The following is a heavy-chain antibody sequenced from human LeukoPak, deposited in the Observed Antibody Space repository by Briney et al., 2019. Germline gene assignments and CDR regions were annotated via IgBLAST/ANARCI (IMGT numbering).Heavy chain of an antibody. J-gene: IGHJ3*02. Sequence: GGSLTLSCAVSGFTFDDYAINWVRQAPGKGLEWVSNINWNGASTGYGDSVKGRFTISRDNAKNSVFLQMNSLRPADTALYYCARDMLLGDASDIWGQGTMVIVSS. CDR2: INWNGAST. CDR3: ARDMLLGDASDI. D-gene: IGHD3-10*02. CDR1: GFTFDDYA. V-gene: IGHV3-20*04.